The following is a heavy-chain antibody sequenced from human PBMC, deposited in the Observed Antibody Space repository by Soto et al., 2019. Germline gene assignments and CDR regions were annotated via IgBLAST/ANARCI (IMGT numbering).Heavy chain of an antibody. Sequence: QVQLVQSGAEVKKPGASVKVSCTASGYTFTHYAIHWVRHAPGQRLEWMGFINAGSGNTKYSQTFPGRLTFTKDTSASTAYMDLSSLRADDTAIYYCARGLAADGAWGQGTLVTVSS. CDR3: ARGLAADGA. J-gene: IGHJ5*02. D-gene: IGHD6-13*01. CDR1: GYTFTHYA. V-gene: IGHV1-3*01. CDR2: INAGSGNT.